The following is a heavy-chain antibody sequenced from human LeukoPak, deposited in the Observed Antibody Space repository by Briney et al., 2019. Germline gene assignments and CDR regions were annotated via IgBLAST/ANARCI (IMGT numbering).Heavy chain of an antibody. V-gene: IGHV4-34*01. CDR1: GGSFSGHY. J-gene: IGHJ4*02. Sequence: WETLSLTCAVYGGSFSGHYWSWIRQPPGKGLEWIGEINHSGSSNYNPSLKSRVTMSVDTSKNQFSLTLSSVTAADTAVYYCARTGHCSGGSCYSSDYWGQGTLVTVSS. D-gene: IGHD2-15*01. CDR2: INHSGSS. CDR3: ARTGHCSGGSCYSSDY.